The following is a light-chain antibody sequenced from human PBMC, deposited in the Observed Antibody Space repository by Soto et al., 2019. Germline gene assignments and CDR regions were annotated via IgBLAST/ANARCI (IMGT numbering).Light chain of an antibody. Sequence: QSALTQPPSASGSPGQSVTISCTGTSSDVGGYNHVSWYQQLPDKAPKLMIYEVSKRPSGVPDRFSVSKSGSTASLTVSGLRAEDEADYYCSSYAGSNNLVVFGGGTKLTVL. CDR1: SSDVGGYNH. CDR2: EVS. CDR3: SSYAGSNNLVV. V-gene: IGLV2-8*01. J-gene: IGLJ2*01.